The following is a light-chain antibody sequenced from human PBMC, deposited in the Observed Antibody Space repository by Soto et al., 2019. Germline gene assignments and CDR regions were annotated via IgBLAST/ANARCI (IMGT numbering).Light chain of an antibody. Sequence: DIVMTQSPDSLAVSLGEKATINCKSSQSILYSSNNKNYLAWYQQKPGQPPKLLIYWASTRESGVPDRCNGIGSGKDFTLTIRSLQAEDVAVYYCLEYYGTPAAFVQGTKVELK. V-gene: IGKV4-1*01. J-gene: IGKJ1*01. CDR1: QSILYSSNNKNY. CDR3: LEYYGTPAA. CDR2: WAS.